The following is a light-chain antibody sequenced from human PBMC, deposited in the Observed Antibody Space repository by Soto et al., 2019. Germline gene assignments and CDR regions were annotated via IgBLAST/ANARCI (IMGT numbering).Light chain of an antibody. V-gene: IGLV2-23*01. CDR3: CSYSGSSPDG. CDR2: EGS. CDR1: ISDVVSYNL. J-gene: IGLJ1*01. Sequence: QSLLAQPASVCGSPEQSVTISCTGTISDVVSYNLVSWYQHHPGKAPKLMIYEGSKRPSGVSNRFSGSKSGNTASLTISGLQAEDEADYCWCSYSGSSPDGCGTGTKVTV.